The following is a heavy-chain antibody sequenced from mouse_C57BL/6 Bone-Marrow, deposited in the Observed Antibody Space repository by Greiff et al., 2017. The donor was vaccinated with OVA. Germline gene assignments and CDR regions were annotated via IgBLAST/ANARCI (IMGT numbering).Heavy chain of an antibody. CDR3: AGSYYDYYSCFYV. J-gene: IGHJ1*01. D-gene: IGHD2-4*01. CDR1: GYTFTSYW. V-gene: IGHV1-69*01. CDR2: IDPSDSYT. Sequence: QVQLQQPGAELVMPGASVKLSCKASGYTFTSYWMHWVKQRPGQGLEWIGEIDPSDSYTNYNQKFKGKSTLTVDKSSSTAYMQLSSLTSEDSAVYYCAGSYYDYYSCFYVCGSGTAVTVTS.